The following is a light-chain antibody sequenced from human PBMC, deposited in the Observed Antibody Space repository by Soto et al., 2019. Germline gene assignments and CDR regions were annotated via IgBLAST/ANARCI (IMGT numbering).Light chain of an antibody. J-gene: IGKJ1*01. CDR2: GAS. CDR1: QSVSRSF. V-gene: IGKV3-20*01. CDR3: QQYDSSPWT. Sequence: EIVLTQSPGTLSLSPGERATLSCRASQSVSRSFLAWYQQKPGQAPRLLIYGASNRATGIPDRFSGSGSGTDFTLTISRLEPEDFAVYYCQQYDSSPWTFGQGTKVEIK.